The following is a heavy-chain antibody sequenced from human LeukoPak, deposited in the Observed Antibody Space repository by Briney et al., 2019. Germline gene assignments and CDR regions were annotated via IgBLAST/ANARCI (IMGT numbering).Heavy chain of an antibody. V-gene: IGHV1-69*01. D-gene: IGHD2-2*01. CDR1: GGTFSSCA. CDR2: IIPIFGTA. CDR3: ATGYCSSTSCRYFDY. J-gene: IGHJ4*02. Sequence: GSSVKVSCKASGGTFSSCAISWVRQAPGQGLEWMGGIIPIFGTANYAQKFQGRVTITADESTSTAYMELSSLRSEDTAVYYCATGYCSSTSCRYFDYWGQGTLVTVSS.